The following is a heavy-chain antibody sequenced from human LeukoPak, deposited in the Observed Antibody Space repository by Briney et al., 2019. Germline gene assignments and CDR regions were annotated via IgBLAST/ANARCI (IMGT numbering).Heavy chain of an antibody. Sequence: SETLSLTCTVSGGSISSGSHYWSWIRQPAGTGLEWIGRIYTTGNTDYNPSLKSRVTISVDTSKNQFSLKLSSVTAADTAVYYCARYEAADNWFDPWGQGTLVTVSS. V-gene: IGHV4-61*02. CDR3: ARYEAADNWFDP. CDR2: IYTTGNT. J-gene: IGHJ5*02. D-gene: IGHD3-16*01. CDR1: GGSISSGSHY.